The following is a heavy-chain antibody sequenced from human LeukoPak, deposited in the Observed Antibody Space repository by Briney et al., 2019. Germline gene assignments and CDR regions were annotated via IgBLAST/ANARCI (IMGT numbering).Heavy chain of an antibody. CDR3: AKGQEYCSSTICYIGAFNI. V-gene: IGHV4-34*01. Sequence: SETLSLTCAVYGGSFSGYYWSWIRQPPGKGLEWIGEINHSGSTNYNPSLKSRVTISVDTSKNQFSLKLSSVTAAGTAVYYCAKGQEYCSSTICYIGAFNIWGQGTMLTVSS. J-gene: IGHJ3*02. CDR1: GGSFSGYY. CDR2: INHSGST. D-gene: IGHD2-2*02.